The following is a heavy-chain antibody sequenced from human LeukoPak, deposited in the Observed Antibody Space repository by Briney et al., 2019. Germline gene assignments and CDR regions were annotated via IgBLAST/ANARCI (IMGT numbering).Heavy chain of an antibody. D-gene: IGHD2-2*01. CDR2: ISSSSSTI. CDR1: GFTFSSYS. CDR3: ASQYCSSTSCYEASNAFDI. V-gene: IGHV3-48*04. Sequence: GGSLRLSCAASGFTFSSYSMNWVRQAPGKGLEWVSYISSSSSTIYYADSVKGRFTISRDNAKNSLCLQMNSLRAEDTAVYYCASQYCSSTSCYEASNAFDIWGQGTMVTVSS. J-gene: IGHJ3*02.